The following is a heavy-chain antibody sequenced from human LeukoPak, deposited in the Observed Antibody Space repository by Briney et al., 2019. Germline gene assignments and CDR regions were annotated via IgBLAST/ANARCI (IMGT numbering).Heavy chain of an antibody. CDR2: MYYPGST. D-gene: IGHD2-8*01. V-gene: IGHV4-39*07. CDR1: GGSISKTNYY. Sequence: SETLSLTCTVSGGSISKTNYYWGWIRQPPGQGLEWIGSMYYPGSTYYNPSLKSRVTISVDTSKNQFSLNLSSVTAADTAVYYCARVFGCSNGKCYYYFDSWGQGTLVTVSS. J-gene: IGHJ4*01. CDR3: ARVFGCSNGKCYYYFDS.